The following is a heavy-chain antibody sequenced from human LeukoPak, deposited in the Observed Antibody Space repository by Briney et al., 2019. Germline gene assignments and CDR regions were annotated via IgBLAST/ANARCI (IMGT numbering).Heavy chain of an antibody. Sequence: ASVKVSCKASGYTFTSCYMHWVRQAPGQGLEWMGIINPSGGSTSYAQKFQGRVTMTRDMSTSTVYMELSSLRSEDTAVYYCARDFKAGDGHWSFDLWGRGILVTVFS. CDR3: ARDFKAGDGHWSFDL. CDR2: INPSGGST. CDR1: GYTFTSCY. J-gene: IGHJ2*01. D-gene: IGHD4-17*01. V-gene: IGHV1-46*01.